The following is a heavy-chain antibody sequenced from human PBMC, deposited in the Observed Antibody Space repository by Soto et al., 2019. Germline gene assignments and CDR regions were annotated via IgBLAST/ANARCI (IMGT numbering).Heavy chain of an antibody. D-gene: IGHD3-22*01. J-gene: IGHJ6*02. CDR2: IYPGDSDT. V-gene: IGHV5-51*01. CDR3: ARLTYYYDSSGYYYDVGYYYYGMDV. CDR1: GYSFTSYW. Sequence: PGESLKSSCKGSGYSFTSYWIGWVRQMPGKGLEWMGIIYPGDSDTRYSPSFQGQVTISADKSISTAYLQWSSLKASDTAMYYCARLTYYYDSSGYYYDVGYYYYGMDVWGQGTTVTVSS.